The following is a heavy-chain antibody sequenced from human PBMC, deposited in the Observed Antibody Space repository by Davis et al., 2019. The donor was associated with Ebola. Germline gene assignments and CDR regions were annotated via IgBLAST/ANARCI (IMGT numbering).Heavy chain of an antibody. J-gene: IGHJ6*02. CDR3: ARLHGPYYYYGMDV. V-gene: IGHV1-18*01. CDR1: GYTFTSYG. CDR2: ISAYNGNT. Sequence: ASVKVSCKASGYTFTSYGISWVRQAPGQGLEWMGWISAYNGNTNYAQKFQGRVTMTTDTSTSTAYMELRSLRSDDTAVYYCARLHGPYYYYGMDVWGQGTTVTVSS.